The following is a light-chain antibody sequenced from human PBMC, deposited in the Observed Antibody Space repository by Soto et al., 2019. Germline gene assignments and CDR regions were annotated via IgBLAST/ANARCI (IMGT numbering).Light chain of an antibody. CDR3: LQDYNYPLT. V-gene: IGKV1-6*01. J-gene: IGKJ4*01. CDR1: QGIRND. Sequence: AIQKTQSPSSLSASVGDRVTITCRASQGIRNDLGWYQQKPGKAPKLLIYAATTLQSGVPSRFSGSGSGTDFTLTISSLQPEDFATYYCLQDYNYPLTFGGGTKVDIK. CDR2: AAT.